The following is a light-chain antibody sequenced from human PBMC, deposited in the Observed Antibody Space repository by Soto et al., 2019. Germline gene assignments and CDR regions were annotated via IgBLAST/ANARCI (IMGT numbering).Light chain of an antibody. CDR3: QQYGSSPPYT. Sequence: EIVLTQSPGTLSLPPGERATLSCRASHSVSSSYLAWYQQKPGQAPRLLIYGASSRATGIPDRFSGSGSGTDFTLTISRLEPEDVAVYYCQQYGSSPPYTFGQGTKLEIK. CDR1: HSVSSSY. J-gene: IGKJ2*01. V-gene: IGKV3-20*01. CDR2: GAS.